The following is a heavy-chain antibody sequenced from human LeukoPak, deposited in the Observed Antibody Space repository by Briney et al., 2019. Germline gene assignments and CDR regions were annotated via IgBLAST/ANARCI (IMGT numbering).Heavy chain of an antibody. CDR1: GGSISSYY. Sequence: PSETLSLTCTVSGGSISSYYWSWIRQPAGKGLEWIGRIYTSGSTNYNPSLKSRVTMSVDTSKNQLSLKLSCVTAADTAVYYCARGPGYDSSGYYYYFDYWGQGTLVTVSS. CDR2: IYTSGST. V-gene: IGHV4-4*07. CDR3: ARGPGYDSSGYYYYFDY. D-gene: IGHD3-22*01. J-gene: IGHJ4*02.